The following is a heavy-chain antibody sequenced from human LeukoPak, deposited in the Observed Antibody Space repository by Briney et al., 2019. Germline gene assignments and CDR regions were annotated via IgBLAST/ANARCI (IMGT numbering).Heavy chain of an antibody. D-gene: IGHD1-26*01. CDR1: GYTFTSYY. V-gene: IGHV1-46*01. CDR3: ARVPTGSYPRYYMDV. CDR2: INPSGGST. J-gene: IGHJ6*03. Sequence: GASVKVSCKASGYTFTSYYMHWVRQAPGQGLEWLGIINPSGGSTSYAQKFQGRVTMTRDTSTSTVYMELSRLRSDDTAVYFCARVPTGSYPRYYMDVWGKGTTVTVSS.